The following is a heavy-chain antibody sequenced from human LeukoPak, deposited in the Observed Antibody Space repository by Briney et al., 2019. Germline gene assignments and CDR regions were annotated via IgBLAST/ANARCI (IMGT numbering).Heavy chain of an antibody. CDR2: VSESGGST. J-gene: IGHJ6*03. CDR3: ARRVVTADRYYYYMDV. V-gene: IGHV3-23*01. CDR1: GFTFSTYA. D-gene: IGHD2-21*02. Sequence: GGSLRLSCVASGFTFSTYAMGWVRQVPGKGLEWVSSVSESGGSTYYADSVKGRFTISRDNAKNSLYLQMNSLRAEDTAVYYCARRVVTADRYYYYMDVWGKGTTVTISS.